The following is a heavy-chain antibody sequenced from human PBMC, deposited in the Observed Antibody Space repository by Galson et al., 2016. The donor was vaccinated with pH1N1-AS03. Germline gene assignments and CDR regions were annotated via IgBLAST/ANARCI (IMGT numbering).Heavy chain of an antibody. V-gene: IGHV3-23*01. J-gene: IGHJ6*02. CDR1: GVTFSSYG. CDR2: INVTVRIT. Sequence: SLKLSCATSGVTFSSYGMTWVRQAPGKGLEWVARINVTVRITYYAHSVKGRFTITRDQSKNTVYLEMSSLRAEDTAVYYCGKEASSWPPGYDSMDAWGQGTTVTVSS. CDR3: GKEASSWPPGYDSMDA. D-gene: IGHD6-13*01.